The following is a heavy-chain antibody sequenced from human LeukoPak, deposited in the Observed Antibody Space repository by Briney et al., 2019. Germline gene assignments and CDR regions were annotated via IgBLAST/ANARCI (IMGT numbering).Heavy chain of an antibody. D-gene: IGHD3-10*01. Sequence: PGGSLRLSCAASGFTFSSYAISWVRQAPGKGLEWVSAISGSGGSTYYADSVKGRFTISRDNSKNTLYLQMNSLRAEDTAVYYCAKVRGSSNAYYFDYWGQGTLVTVSS. V-gene: IGHV3-23*01. J-gene: IGHJ4*02. CDR1: GFTFSSYA. CDR3: AKVRGSSNAYYFDY. CDR2: ISGSGGST.